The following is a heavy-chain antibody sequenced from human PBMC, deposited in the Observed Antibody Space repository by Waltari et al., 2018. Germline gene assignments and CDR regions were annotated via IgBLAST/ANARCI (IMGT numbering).Heavy chain of an antibody. CDR2: SSSSNSYI. J-gene: IGHJ4*02. Sequence: EVQLVESGGGLVKPGGSLRLSCAASGFTFSSYSMNWVRQAPGTGLEWVSSSSSSNSYIYYADSVKGRFTISRDNAKNSLYLQMNSLRAEDTAVYYCARDLYDYVWGSYRFFDYWGQGTLVTVSS. D-gene: IGHD3-16*02. CDR3: ARDLYDYVWGSYRFFDY. CDR1: GFTFSSYS. V-gene: IGHV3-21*01.